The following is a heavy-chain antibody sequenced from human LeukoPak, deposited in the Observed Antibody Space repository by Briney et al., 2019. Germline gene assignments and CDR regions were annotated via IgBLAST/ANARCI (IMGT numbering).Heavy chain of an antibody. J-gene: IGHJ3*02. V-gene: IGHV4-4*07. Sequence: PSETLSLTCTVSGGSISSYYWSWIRQPAGKGLEWIGRIYTSGSTNYNPSLKSRVTMSVDTSKNQFSLELSSVTAADAAVYYCAREAKYYDFWSGPPDIWGQGTMVTVSS. D-gene: IGHD3-3*01. CDR3: AREAKYYDFWSGPPDI. CDR2: IYTSGST. CDR1: GGSISSYY.